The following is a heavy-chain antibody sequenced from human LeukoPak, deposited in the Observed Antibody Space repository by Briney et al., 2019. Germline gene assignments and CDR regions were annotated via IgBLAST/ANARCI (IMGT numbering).Heavy chain of an antibody. CDR3: ARGEQQLSRAFDI. J-gene: IGHJ3*02. CDR1: GGSISRYY. V-gene: IGHV4-4*07. Sequence: SETLSLTCTVSGGSISRYYWSWIRQPAGKGLEWIGRIYTSGSTNYNPSLKSRGTMSVATSKNQFSLKLSSVTAADTAVYYCARGEQQLSRAFDIWGQGTMVTVSS. D-gene: IGHD6-13*01. CDR2: IYTSGST.